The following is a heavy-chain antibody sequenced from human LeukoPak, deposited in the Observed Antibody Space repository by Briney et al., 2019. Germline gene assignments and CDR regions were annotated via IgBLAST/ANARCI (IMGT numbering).Heavy chain of an antibody. Sequence: SQTLSLTCAISGDSVSSNSAAWNWIRQSPSRGLEWLGRTYYRSKWYNDYAVSVKSRITINPDTSKNQFSLQLNSVTPEDTAVYYCARDLYYYGSGSSEYYYYYYYMDVWGKGTTVTISS. CDR1: GDSVSSNSAA. CDR3: ARDLYYYGSGSSEYYYYYYYMDV. J-gene: IGHJ6*03. V-gene: IGHV6-1*01. D-gene: IGHD3-10*01. CDR2: TYYRSKWYN.